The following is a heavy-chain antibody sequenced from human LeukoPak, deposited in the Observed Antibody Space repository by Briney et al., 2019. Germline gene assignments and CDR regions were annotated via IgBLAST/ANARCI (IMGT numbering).Heavy chain of an antibody. Sequence: GGSLRPSCAASGFTVSSNYMSWVRQAPGKGLEWVSVIYSGGSTYYTDSVKGRFTISRDNSKNTLFLQMNTLRAEDTAVYYCARSPVKGPLPLDYRGQGTLATVS. CDR2: IYSGGST. D-gene: IGHD3-16*02. V-gene: IGHV3-53*01. CDR3: ARSPVKGPLPLDY. CDR1: GFTVSSNY. J-gene: IGHJ4*02.